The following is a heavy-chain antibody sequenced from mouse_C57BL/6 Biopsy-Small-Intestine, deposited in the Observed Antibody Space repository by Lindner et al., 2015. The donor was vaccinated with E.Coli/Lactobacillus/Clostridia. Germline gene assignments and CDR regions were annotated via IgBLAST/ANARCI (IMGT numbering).Heavy chain of an antibody. J-gene: IGHJ4*01. CDR3: ARRPYYGSSYFAMDY. V-gene: IGHV1-22*01. D-gene: IGHD1-1*01. CDR2: INPNNGGA. Sequence: VQLQESGPELVKPGASVKMSCKASGYTFTDYNMHWVKQSHGKSLEWIGYINPNNGGATYNQKFKGKATLTVNGSSSTAYMELRSLTSEDSAVYYCARRPYYGSSYFAMDYWGQGTSVTVSS. CDR1: GYTFTDYN.